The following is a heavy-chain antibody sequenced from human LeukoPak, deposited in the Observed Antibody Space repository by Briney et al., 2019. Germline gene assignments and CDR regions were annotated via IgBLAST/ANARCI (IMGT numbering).Heavy chain of an antibody. D-gene: IGHD2-8*01. CDR3: ARENGGGYAFDI. V-gene: IGHV3-30-3*01. Sequence: GGSLRLSCAASGFTFSSYAMHWVRQAPGRGLEWVAVISYDGSNKYYADSVKGRFTISRDNSKNTLYLQMNSLRAKDTAVYYCARENGGGYAFDIWGQGTMVTVSS. J-gene: IGHJ3*02. CDR1: GFTFSSYA. CDR2: ISYDGSNK.